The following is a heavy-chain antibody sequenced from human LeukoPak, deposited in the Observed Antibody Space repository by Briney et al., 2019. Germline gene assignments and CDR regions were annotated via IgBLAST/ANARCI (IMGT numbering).Heavy chain of an antibody. CDR3: ARGNRRGYRNHDAFDI. Sequence: ASVKVSCKASGYTFTSYDINWVRQATGQGLEWMGWMNPNSGNIGYAQKFQGRVTMTRNTSISTAYMELSSLRSEDTAVYYCARGNRRGYRNHDAFDIWGQGTMVTVSS. J-gene: IGHJ3*02. V-gene: IGHV1-8*01. D-gene: IGHD5-18*01. CDR1: GYTFTSYD. CDR2: MNPNSGNI.